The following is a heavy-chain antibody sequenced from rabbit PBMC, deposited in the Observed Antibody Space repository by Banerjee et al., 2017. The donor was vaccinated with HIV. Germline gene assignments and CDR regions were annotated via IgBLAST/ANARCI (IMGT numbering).Heavy chain of an antibody. CDR1: GFSFSSNYW. J-gene: IGHJ4*01. CDR3: ARDGTADTVYAFKL. V-gene: IGHV1S45*01. Sequence: QEQLEESGGDLVKPEGSLTLTCTASGFSFSSNYWICWVRQAPGKGLEWIACIYAGSSGSTYYASWAKGRFTISKTSSTTVTLQMTSLTAADTATYFCARDGTADTVYAFKLWGPGTLVTVS. D-gene: IGHD4-2*01. CDR2: IYAGSSGST.